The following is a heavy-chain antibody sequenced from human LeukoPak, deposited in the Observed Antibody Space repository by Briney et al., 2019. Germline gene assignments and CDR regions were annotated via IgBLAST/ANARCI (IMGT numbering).Heavy chain of an antibody. D-gene: IGHD2-8*01. CDR3: AKDRCSNDVGCYYYYMDV. J-gene: IGHJ6*03. CDR1: GFTFSSYS. Sequence: GGSLRLSCAASGFTFSSYSMNWVRQAPGKGLEWVSSISSSSSYIYYADSVKGRFTISRDNAKNSLYLQMNSLRAEDTAVYYCAKDRCSNDVGCYYYYMDVWGKGTTVTISS. V-gene: IGHV3-21*01. CDR2: ISSSSSYI.